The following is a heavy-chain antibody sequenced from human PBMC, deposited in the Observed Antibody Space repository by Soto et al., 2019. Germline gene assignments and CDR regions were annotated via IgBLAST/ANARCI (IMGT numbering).Heavy chain of an antibody. J-gene: IGHJ6*02. CDR1: GFTFDDYT. CDR2: ISWDGGST. CDR3: AKDIYGGSNYYYYGMDV. V-gene: IGHV3-43*01. Sequence: GGSLRLSCAASGFTFDDYTMHWVRQAPGKGLEWVSLISWDGGSTYYADSVKGRFTISRDNSKNSLYLQMNSLRTEDTALYYCAKDIYGGSNYYYYGMDVWGQGTTVTVSS. D-gene: IGHD2-15*01.